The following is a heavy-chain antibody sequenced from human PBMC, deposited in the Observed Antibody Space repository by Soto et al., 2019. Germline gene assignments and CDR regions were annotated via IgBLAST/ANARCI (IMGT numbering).Heavy chain of an antibody. CDR1: GFTFSSYA. J-gene: IGHJ6*02. V-gene: IGHV3-30-3*01. Sequence: LRLSCAASGFTFSSYAMHWVRQAPGKGLEWVAVISYDGSNKYYADSVKGRFTISRDNSKNTLYLQMNSLRAEDTAVYYCVRAKGYSYGLGYYYYGMDVWGQGTTVTVSS. CDR3: VRAKGYSYGLGYYYYGMDV. CDR2: ISYDGSNK. D-gene: IGHD5-18*01.